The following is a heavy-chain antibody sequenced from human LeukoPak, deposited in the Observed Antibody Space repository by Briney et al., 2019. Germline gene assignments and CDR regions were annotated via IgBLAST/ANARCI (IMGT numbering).Heavy chain of an antibody. CDR3: ARWKSGEYDSSGYRRPPPPKGRSAFDI. CDR2: INPNSGGT. V-gene: IGHV1-2*02. D-gene: IGHD3-22*01. J-gene: IGHJ3*02. CDR1: GYTFTGYY. Sequence: ASVKVSCKASGYTFTGYYMHWVRQAPGQGLEWMGWINPNSGGTNYAQKFQGRVTMTRDTSISTAYMELSRLRSDDTAVYYCARWKSGEYDSSGYRRPPPPKGRSAFDIWGQGTMVTVSS.